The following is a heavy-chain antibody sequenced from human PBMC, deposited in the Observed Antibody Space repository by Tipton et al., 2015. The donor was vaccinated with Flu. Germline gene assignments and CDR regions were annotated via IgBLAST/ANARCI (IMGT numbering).Heavy chain of an antibody. CDR2: IYYSGSA. J-gene: IGHJ1*01. Sequence: TLSLTCTVSGGSISTSGYYWGWIRQPPGKGLEWIGYIYYSGSANYNPSLKSRVTISVDTSKNQFSLELSSVTAADTAVYYCARYGTYDGSRYFQHWGQGTLVTVSS. CDR1: GGSISTSGYY. CDR3: ARYGTYDGSRYFQH. V-gene: IGHV4-61*05. D-gene: IGHD1-26*01.